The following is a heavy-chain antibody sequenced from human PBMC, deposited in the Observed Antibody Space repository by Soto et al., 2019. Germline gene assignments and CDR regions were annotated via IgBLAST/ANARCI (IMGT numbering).Heavy chain of an antibody. V-gene: IGHV3-48*03. Sequence: LRLSCEASGFTFSNYDMNWVRQAPGKGLEWVSYISGSGRTIYYADSVKGRFTISRDSAKKSLFLQMNSLRAEDTALYYCARGDDNSGYYYAFDSWGQGTPVTVSS. D-gene: IGHD3-22*01. CDR1: GFTFSNYD. CDR3: ARGDDNSGYYYAFDS. J-gene: IGHJ4*02. CDR2: ISGSGRTI.